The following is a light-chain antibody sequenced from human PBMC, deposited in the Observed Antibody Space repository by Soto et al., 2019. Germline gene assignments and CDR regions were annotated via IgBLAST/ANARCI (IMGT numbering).Light chain of an antibody. CDR3: QQLNSKRPTIT. J-gene: IGKJ5*01. Sequence: DIQLTQSPSFLSASVGDRVTITCRASQGISSYLAWYQQKPVKAPKLLIYAASTLQSGVPSRFSSSGTGTEFTITISSLEPEDFATNCGQQLNSKRPTITFGQGIRRQNK. CDR1: QGISSY. V-gene: IGKV1-9*01. CDR2: AAS.